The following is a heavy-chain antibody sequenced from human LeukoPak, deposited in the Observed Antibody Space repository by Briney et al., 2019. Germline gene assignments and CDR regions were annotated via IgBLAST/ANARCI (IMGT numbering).Heavy chain of an antibody. CDR1: GGSINTYY. D-gene: IGHD3-10*01. J-gene: IGHJ3*02. Sequence: SETLSLTCAVSGGSINTYYWSWIRQPPGKGLESIGYTSYSGSPNYNPSLKSRVTISVDTSKKQFSLKLNSVTAANTAVYYCARLNRGIDAFDIWGQGTMVTVSS. V-gene: IGHV4-59*01. CDR3: ARLNRGIDAFDI. CDR2: TSYSGSP.